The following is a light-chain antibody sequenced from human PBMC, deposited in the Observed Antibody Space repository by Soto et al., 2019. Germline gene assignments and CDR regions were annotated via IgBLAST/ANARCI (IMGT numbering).Light chain of an antibody. V-gene: IGKV1-5*01. J-gene: IGKJ1*01. Sequence: DIQMTQSPSTLSASLGDRVTITCGASRNIERWLAWYQQKPGKAPRLLIYDASTLETGVPSRFSGGGSGTEFTLTISSLQPDDNATYYCQHCDTYWAFGQGTKVEVE. CDR2: DAS. CDR1: RNIERW. CDR3: QHCDTYWA.